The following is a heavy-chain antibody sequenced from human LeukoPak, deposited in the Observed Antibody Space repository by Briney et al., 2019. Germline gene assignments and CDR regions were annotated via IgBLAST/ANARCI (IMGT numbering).Heavy chain of an antibody. CDR2: INPSGGST. CDR1: GYTFTSYY. J-gene: IGHJ4*02. Sequence: ASVKVSCKASGYTFTSYYMHWVRPAPGQGLEWMGIINPSGGSTSYAQKFQGRVTMTRDTSTSTVYMELSSLRSEDTAVYYCARDLGYSYGHHSYYFDYWGQGTLVTVSS. CDR3: ARDLGYSYGHHSYYFDY. D-gene: IGHD5-18*01. V-gene: IGHV1-46*01.